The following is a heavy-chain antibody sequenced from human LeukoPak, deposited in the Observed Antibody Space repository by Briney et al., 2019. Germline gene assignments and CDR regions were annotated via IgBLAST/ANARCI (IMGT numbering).Heavy chain of an antibody. J-gene: IGHJ3*02. D-gene: IGHD2-21*02. Sequence: GGSLRLSCAASGLTVSSNYMSWVRQAPGKGLEWVSVIYSGGSTYYADSVKGRFTISRDNSKNTLYLQMNSLRAEDTAVYYCARDPDSDAFDIWDQGTMVTVSS. CDR3: ARDPDSDAFDI. CDR2: IYSGGST. CDR1: GLTVSSNY. V-gene: IGHV3-66*01.